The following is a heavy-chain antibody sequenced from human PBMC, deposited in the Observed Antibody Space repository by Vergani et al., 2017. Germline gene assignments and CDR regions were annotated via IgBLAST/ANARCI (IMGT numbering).Heavy chain of an antibody. CDR3: AREGVGYXVDY. V-gene: IGHV4-39*07. J-gene: IGHJ4*02. Sequence: QLQLQESGPGLVKPSETLSLTCTVSGGSISSSSYYWGWIRQPPGKGLEWIGSIYYSGSTYYNPSLKSRVTISVDTSKNQFSLKLSSVTAADTAVYYCAREGVGYXVDYWGQGTLVTVSS. D-gene: IGHD5-12*01. CDR2: IYYSGST. CDR1: GGSISSSSYY.